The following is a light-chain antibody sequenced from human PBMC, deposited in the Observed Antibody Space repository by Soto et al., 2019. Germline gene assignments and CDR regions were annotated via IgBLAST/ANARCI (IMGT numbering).Light chain of an antibody. J-gene: IGKJ5*01. V-gene: IGKV1-33*01. CDR3: QQYDNLPIT. CDR2: DAS. CDR1: QSISRY. Sequence: DIRVPQAASSLSASVVDRITITCRASQSISRYLNWYQQKPGKAPKLLIYDASNLETGVPSRFSGSGSGTDFTFTISSLQPEDIATYYCQQYDNLPITFCQGTRLEI.